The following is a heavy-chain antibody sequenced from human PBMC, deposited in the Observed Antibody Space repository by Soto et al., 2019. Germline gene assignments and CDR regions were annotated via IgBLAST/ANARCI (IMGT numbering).Heavy chain of an antibody. CDR2: IYWDDDE. D-gene: IGHD3-10*01. V-gene: IGHV2-5*02. CDR3: AHSRNLITEDAQVGDFDY. Sequence: QINLKESGPTLVKPTQTLTLTCSFSGFSLTIAGVGVGWVRQSPGEALEWLALIYWDDDERYSPSLKTRLTITKDTSKNQVVLKMTNMAPVDTATSYCAHSRNLITEDAQVGDFDYWGQGTLVTVSS. J-gene: IGHJ4*02. CDR1: GFSLTIAGVG.